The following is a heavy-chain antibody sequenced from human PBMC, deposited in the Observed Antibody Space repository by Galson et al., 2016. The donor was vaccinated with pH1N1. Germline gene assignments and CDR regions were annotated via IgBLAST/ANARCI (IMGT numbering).Heavy chain of an antibody. V-gene: IGHV1-2*02. CDR3: AREGGVNGDYVFSY. CDR1: GYRFDNYF. J-gene: IGHJ4*02. CDR2: INPNGGAT. D-gene: IGHD4-17*01. Sequence: QSGAEVKKPGASVKVSCKASGYRFDNYFLHWVRQAPGQGVEWMGWINPNGGATNYAQKLQGRVTLTRDTSINTGFMELRGLTSDDTAVYFCAREGGVNGDYVFSYWGQGSLVIVSS.